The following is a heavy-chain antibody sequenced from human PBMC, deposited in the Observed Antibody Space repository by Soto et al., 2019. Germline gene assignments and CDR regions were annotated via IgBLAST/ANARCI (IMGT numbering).Heavy chain of an antibody. CDR2: ISAYNGNT. CDR1: GYTFTSYG. V-gene: IGHV1-18*01. Sequence: ASVKVSWKASGYTFTSYGISWVRQAPGQGLEWMGWISAYNGNTNYAQKLQGRVTMTTDTSTSTAYMELRSLRSDDTAVYYCARDRSRYCSGGSCYSGTYWGQGTLVTVSS. CDR3: ARDRSRYCSGGSCYSGTY. J-gene: IGHJ4*02. D-gene: IGHD2-15*01.